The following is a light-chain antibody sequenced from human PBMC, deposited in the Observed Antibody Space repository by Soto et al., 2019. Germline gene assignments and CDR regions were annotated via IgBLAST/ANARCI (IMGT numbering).Light chain of an antibody. J-gene: IGLJ2*01. CDR2: DVS. Sequence: QSALTQPASVSGSPGQSITISCTGTSSDVGGYNYVSWYQQHPGKAPKLMIYDVSNRPSGVSNRFSGSKSGNTASLTISGLQAEDEAAYYCSSYTSSSTLVVFGGGTTVTVL. V-gene: IGLV2-14*01. CDR1: SSDVGGYNY. CDR3: SSYTSSSTLVV.